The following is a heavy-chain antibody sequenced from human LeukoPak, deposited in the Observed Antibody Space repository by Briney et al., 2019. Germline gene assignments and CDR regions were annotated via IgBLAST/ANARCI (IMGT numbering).Heavy chain of an antibody. Sequence: SVKVSCKASGGTFSSYAISWVRQAPGRGLEWMGGIIPIFGTANYAQKFQGRVTITADESTSTAYMELSSLRSEDTAVYYCARGYSNFAPYFDYWGQGTLVTVSS. J-gene: IGHJ4*02. CDR1: GGTFSSYA. CDR2: IIPIFGTA. D-gene: IGHD4-11*01. V-gene: IGHV1-69*13. CDR3: ARGYSNFAPYFDY.